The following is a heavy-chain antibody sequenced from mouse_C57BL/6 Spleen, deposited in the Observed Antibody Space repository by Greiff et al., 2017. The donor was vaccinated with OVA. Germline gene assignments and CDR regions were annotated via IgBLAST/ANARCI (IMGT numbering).Heavy chain of an antibody. J-gene: IGHJ2*01. CDR3: ARGALITTVVDYFDY. D-gene: IGHD1-1*01. V-gene: IGHV1-39*01. CDR1: GYSFTDYN. Sequence: EVQLQQSGPELVKPGASVKISCKASGYSFTDYNMNWVKQSTGKSLEWIGVINPNYGTTSYNQKFKGKATLAVDHSSSTAYMQLNSLTSEDSAVYYGARGALITTVVDYFDYWGQGTTLTVSS. CDR2: INPNYGTT.